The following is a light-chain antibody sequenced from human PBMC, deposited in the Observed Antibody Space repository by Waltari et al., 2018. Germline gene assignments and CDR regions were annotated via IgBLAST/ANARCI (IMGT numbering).Light chain of an antibody. V-gene: IGLV2-11*01. CDR1: RTDLGGCTY. J-gene: IGLJ2*01. Sequence: QSALTQPRSVSGSPGQSVTLPCTGTRTDLGGCTYVSRYQQPAGKAPKLIIYDVDKRPSGVPDRFSGSKAGNTASLTISGLLTDDEADYYCCSYAGRYTSVFGGGTRVTVL. CDR3: CSYAGRYTSV. CDR2: DVD.